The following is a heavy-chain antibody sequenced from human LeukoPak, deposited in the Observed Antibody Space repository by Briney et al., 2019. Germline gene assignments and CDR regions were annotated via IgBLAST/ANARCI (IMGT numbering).Heavy chain of an antibody. V-gene: IGHV3-7*01. D-gene: IGHD2-2*01. J-gene: IGHJ4*02. CDR1: GFTFTKYW. CDR2: IKQDGSEK. Sequence: SGGSLRLSCAASGFTFTKYWMTWVRQAPGKGLEWVANIKQDGSEKLYVDSVKGRFTISRDNAKNSLDLQINSLGAEDTAVYYCARGLDCRSTSCYLDNWGQGTLVTVSS. CDR3: ARGLDCRSTSCYLDN.